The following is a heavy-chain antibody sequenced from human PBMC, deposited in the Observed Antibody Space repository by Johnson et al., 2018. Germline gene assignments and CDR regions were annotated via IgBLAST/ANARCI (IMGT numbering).Heavy chain of an antibody. D-gene: IGHD3-10*01. CDR3: AKARVQRGYGSGSYYPD. J-gene: IGHJ4*02. CDR2: ISGSGGST. Sequence: EVQLLESGGGVVQPGRSLRLSCAASEFTFSRYAMSWVRQAPGKGLEWVSLISGSGGSTYYAVSVKGRFTISRDNSKNTLFLQMNSLRVEEPAVYYCAKARVQRGYGSGSYYPDWGQGTLVTVSS. CDR1: EFTFSRYA. V-gene: IGHV3-23*01.